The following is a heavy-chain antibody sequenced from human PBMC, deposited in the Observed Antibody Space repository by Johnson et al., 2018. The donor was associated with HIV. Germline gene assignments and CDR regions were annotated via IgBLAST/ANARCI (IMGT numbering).Heavy chain of an antibody. J-gene: IGHJ3*02. Sequence: VHLVESGGGLVQPGGFLRLSCAASGFTVRSNYISWVRQAPGKGLEWVSVIYSGGSTYYADTVKGRFTISRDNSKNTLYLLMNSLRAEDTAVYHCARVGAGHISGPDMVFDIWGQGTMVTVSS. CDR2: IYSGGST. D-gene: IGHD6-19*01. CDR3: ARVGAGHISGPDMVFDI. V-gene: IGHV3-66*01. CDR1: GFTVRSNY.